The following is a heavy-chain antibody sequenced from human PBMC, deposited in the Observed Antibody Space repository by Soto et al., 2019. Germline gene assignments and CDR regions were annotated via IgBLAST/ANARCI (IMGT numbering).Heavy chain of an antibody. V-gene: IGHV4-61*01. CDR3: ARVRQLWGGSYYFDF. CDR2: IYYSEST. D-gene: IGHD3-16*01. J-gene: IGHJ4*02. CDR1: GGSVSSGSYY. Sequence: SETLSLTCTVSGGSVSSGSYYWSWIRQPPGKGLEWIGYIYYSESTNYNPSLKSRVIISIDTSKSQFSLKLSSVTAADTAVYYCARVRQLWGGSYYFDFWGQGALVTVSS.